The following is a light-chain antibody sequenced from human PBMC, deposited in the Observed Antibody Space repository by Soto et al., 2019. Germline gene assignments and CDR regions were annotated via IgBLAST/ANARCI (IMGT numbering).Light chain of an antibody. CDR1: QGISNY. CDR2: AAS. V-gene: IGKV1-27*01. J-gene: IGKJ1*01. CDR3: QKYNSAPQT. Sequence: DIQMTQSPSSLSAYVGDRANITCRASQGISNYLAWYQQKPGKVPKLLIYAASTLQSGVPSRFSGSGSGTDFTLTISSLQPEDVATYYCQKYNSAPQTFGQGTKVEIK.